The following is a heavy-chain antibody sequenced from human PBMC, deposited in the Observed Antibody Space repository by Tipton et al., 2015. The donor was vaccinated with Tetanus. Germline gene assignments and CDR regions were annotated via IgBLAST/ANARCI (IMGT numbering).Heavy chain of an antibody. D-gene: IGHD1-1*01. CDR1: GFTFSSYW. J-gene: IGHJ1*01. CDR2: IKRDGTEK. Sequence: SLRLSCAASGFTFSSYWMTWIRQVPGKGLEWVANIKRDGTEKNYVDSVRGRFTISRDNAKNSVYLQMSSLRVDDAAVYYCAKDVNWNLRYFQHWGQGTVVTVSS. V-gene: IGHV3-7*01. CDR3: AKDVNWNLRYFQH.